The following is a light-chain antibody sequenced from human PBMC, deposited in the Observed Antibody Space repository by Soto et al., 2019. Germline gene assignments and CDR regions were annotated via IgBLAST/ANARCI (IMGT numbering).Light chain of an antibody. V-gene: IGKV3-20*01. Sequence: EIMMTQSPATLSVSPGERATLSCRASQSVSSSLAWYQQKPGQAPRLLIYGASSRATGIPDRFSGSGSGTDFTLTITPLEPDDFVVYFCQQYDSSPITFGQGTRLEIK. J-gene: IGKJ5*01. CDR2: GAS. CDR3: QQYDSSPIT. CDR1: QSVSSS.